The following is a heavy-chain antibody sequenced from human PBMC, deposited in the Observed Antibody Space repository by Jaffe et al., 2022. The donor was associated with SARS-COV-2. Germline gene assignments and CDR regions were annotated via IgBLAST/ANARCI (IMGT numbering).Heavy chain of an antibody. CDR2: IYYSGST. V-gene: IGHV4-59*01. CDR1: GGSISSYY. J-gene: IGHJ5*02. Sequence: QVQLQESGPGLVKPSETLSLTCTVSGGSISSYYWSWIRQPPGKGLEWIGYIYYSGSTNYNPSLKSRVTISVDTSKNQFSLKLSSVTAADTAVYYCAREPLWFGELSLFDPWGQGTLVTVSS. D-gene: IGHD3-10*01. CDR3: AREPLWFGELSLFDP.